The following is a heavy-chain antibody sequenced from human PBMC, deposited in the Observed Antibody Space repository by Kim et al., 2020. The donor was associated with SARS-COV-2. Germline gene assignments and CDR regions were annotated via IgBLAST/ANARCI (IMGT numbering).Heavy chain of an antibody. D-gene: IGHD3-10*01. CDR3: AGEENVLLWFGENV. CDR2: IYYSGST. CDR1: GGSISSSSYY. J-gene: IGHJ4*02. V-gene: IGHV4-39*07. Sequence: SETLSLTCTVSGGSISSSSYYWGWIRQPPGKGLEWIGSIYYSGSTYYNPSLKSRVTISVDTSKNQFSLKLSSVTAADTAVYYCAGEENVLLWFGENVWGQGTLVTVSS.